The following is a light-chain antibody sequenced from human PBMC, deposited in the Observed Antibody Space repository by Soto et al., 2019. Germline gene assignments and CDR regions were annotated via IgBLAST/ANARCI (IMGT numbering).Light chain of an antibody. Sequence: ALTQPASVSGSPGQSITISCTGTSSDVGSYNLVSWYQQHPGKAPKLMIYEGSKRPSGVSNRFSGSKSGNTASLTISGLQAEDEADYYCCSYAGSSTTVVFGGGTKVTVL. J-gene: IGLJ2*01. CDR3: CSYAGSSTTVV. CDR1: SSDVGSYNL. CDR2: EGS. V-gene: IGLV2-23*01.